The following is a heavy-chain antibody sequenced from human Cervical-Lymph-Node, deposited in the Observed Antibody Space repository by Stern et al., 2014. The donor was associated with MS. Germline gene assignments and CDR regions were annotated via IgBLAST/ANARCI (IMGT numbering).Heavy chain of an antibody. CDR2: INNSGST. D-gene: IGHD2-15*01. CDR3: AKAEDCSGGSCYSYGWFDP. V-gene: IGHV4-4*02. CDR1: GGSISSFGG. Sequence: QVQLQESGPGLVKPSGTLSLTCAVSGGSISSFGGWSWVRQPPGKGLEWIGEINNSGSTRFDPSLTSRLRMSVDRTKNQYSLMLTSMTATDTAVYYCAKAEDCSGGSCYSYGWFDPWGQGTLVIVSS. J-gene: IGHJ5*02.